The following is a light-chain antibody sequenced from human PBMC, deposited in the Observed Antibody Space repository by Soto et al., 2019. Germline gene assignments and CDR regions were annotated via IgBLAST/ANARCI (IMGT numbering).Light chain of an antibody. CDR1: QSISSW. CDR2: KAS. V-gene: IGKV1-5*03. CDR3: QQYNDNWT. J-gene: IGKJ1*01. Sequence: DIQMTQSPSTLSASVGDRVTITCRASQSISSWLAWHQQKPGKAPRLLIYKASNLESWVASRFSGSGSGTEFTLTITSLQPDDSAIYYCQQYNDNWTFGQGTKVEIK.